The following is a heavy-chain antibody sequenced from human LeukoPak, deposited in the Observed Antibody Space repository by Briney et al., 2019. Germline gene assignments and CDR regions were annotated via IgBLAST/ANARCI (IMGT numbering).Heavy chain of an antibody. CDR3: ARGPPTYRLYYFDY. Sequence: PSETLSLTCAVSGGSISSGGYSWSWIRQPPGKGLEWIGYIYHSGSTYYNPSLKSRVTVSVDTSKNQFSLKLSSVTAADTAVYYCARGPPTYRLYYFDYWGQGTLVTVSS. J-gene: IGHJ4*02. V-gene: IGHV4-30-2*01. CDR1: GGSISSGGYS. CDR2: IYHSGST.